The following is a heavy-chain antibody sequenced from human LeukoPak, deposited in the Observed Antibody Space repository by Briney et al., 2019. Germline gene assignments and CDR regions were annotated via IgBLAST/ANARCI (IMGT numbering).Heavy chain of an antibody. V-gene: IGHV1-2*02. D-gene: IGHD4-17*01. J-gene: IGHJ4*02. CDR1: GYTFTSYG. CDR3: ARDEDYGIFVNVDY. CDR2: INPNSGGT. Sequence: ASVKVSCKASGYTFTSYGISWVRQAPGQGLEWMGWINPNSGGTNYAQKFQGRVTMTRDTSISTAYMELSRLRSDDTAVYYCARDEDYGIFVNVDYWGQGTLVSVSS.